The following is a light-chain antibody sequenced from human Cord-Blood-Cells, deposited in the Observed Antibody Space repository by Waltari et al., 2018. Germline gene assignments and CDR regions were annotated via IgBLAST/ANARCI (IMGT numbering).Light chain of an antibody. V-gene: IGKV1-39*01. J-gene: IGKJ4*01. CDR2: AAS. CDR3: QQNNSTLSLT. Sequence: DMQKSQSPTSLPPSLGDRVTITCRASQSISSYLNWYQQKPGNAPKLPIYAASSSQSGVPSRFSGSGSGTDFTLTISSLQSEDFATYYCQQNNSTLSLTFGEGTKLEIK. CDR1: QSISSY.